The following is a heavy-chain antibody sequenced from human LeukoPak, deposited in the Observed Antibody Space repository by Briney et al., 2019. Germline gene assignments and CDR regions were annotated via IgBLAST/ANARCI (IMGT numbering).Heavy chain of an antibody. CDR1: GFTFSSYS. Sequence: GGSLRLSCAASGFTFSSYSMNWFRQAPGKGLEWVSSISSSSSYIYYADSVKGRFTISRDNAKNSLYLQMNSLRAEDTAVYYCARRLVAPYYYYYYMDVWGKGTTVTVSS. D-gene: IGHD2-15*01. J-gene: IGHJ6*03. CDR2: ISSSSSYI. CDR3: ARRLVAPYYYYYYMDV. V-gene: IGHV3-21*01.